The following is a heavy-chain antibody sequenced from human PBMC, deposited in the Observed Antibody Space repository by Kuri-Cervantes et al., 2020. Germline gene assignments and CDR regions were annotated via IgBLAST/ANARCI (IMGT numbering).Heavy chain of an antibody. V-gene: IGHV3-21*01. J-gene: IGHJ4*02. D-gene: IGHD1-26*01. CDR1: GFTFSNYS. CDR3: ARDQGVAGATLLDY. Sequence: GESLKISCAASGFTFSNYSMNWVRQAPGKGLKWVSSISSSSNYIYYADSVKGRFTISRDNAKNSLYLQMNSLRAEDTAVYYCARDQGVAGATLLDYWGQGALVTVSS. CDR2: ISSSSNYI.